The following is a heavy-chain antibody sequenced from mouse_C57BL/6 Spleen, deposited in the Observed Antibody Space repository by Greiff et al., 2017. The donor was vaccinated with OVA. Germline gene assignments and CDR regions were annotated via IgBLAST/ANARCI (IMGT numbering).Heavy chain of an antibody. CDR2: INPNYGTT. Sequence: VQLQQSGPELVKPGASVKISCKASGYSFTDYNMNWVKQSNGKSLEWIGVINPNYGTTSYNQQFKGKATLNVDQSSSTAYMQLNSLTSEDSAFYYCASVHYYGSSYGAWFAYWGQGTLVTVSA. CDR3: ASVHYYGSSYGAWFAY. V-gene: IGHV1-39*01. J-gene: IGHJ3*01. D-gene: IGHD1-1*01. CDR1: GYSFTDYN.